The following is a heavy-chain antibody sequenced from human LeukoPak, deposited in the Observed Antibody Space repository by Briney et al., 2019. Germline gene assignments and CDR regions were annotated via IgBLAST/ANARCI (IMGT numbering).Heavy chain of an antibody. D-gene: IGHD3-3*01. CDR1: GYTFTGYY. Sequence: ASVKVSCKASGYTFTGYYIHWVRQAPGQGLEWMGWINPNSGGTNYAQKFQGRVAMTRDTSISTAYMELSRLRSDDTAVYYCARDCSISDFWSGYYGFGGVGYWGQGTLVTVSS. V-gene: IGHV1-2*02. CDR3: ARDCSISDFWSGYYGFGGVGY. J-gene: IGHJ4*02. CDR2: INPNSGGT.